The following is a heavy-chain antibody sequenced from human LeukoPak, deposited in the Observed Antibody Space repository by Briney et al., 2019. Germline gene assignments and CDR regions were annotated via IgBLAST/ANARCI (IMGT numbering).Heavy chain of an antibody. D-gene: IGHD2-21*01. CDR2: IIPILGIA. J-gene: IGHJ3*02. Sequence: ASVRVSCKASGGTFSSYAISWVRQAPGQGLEWMGRIIPILGIANYAQKLQGRVTITADKSTSTAYMELSSLRSEDTAVYYCARSRDPDDAFDIWGQGTMVTVSS. CDR1: GGTFSSYA. V-gene: IGHV1-69*04. CDR3: ARSRDPDDAFDI.